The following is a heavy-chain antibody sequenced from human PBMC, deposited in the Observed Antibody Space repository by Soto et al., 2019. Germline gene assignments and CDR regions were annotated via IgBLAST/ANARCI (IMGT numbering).Heavy chain of an antibody. Sequence: QVHLVQSGAEVKNPGASLKVSCKGSGYYFTTYGITWVRQAPGQGLEWMAWISAHNGNTNYAPNLQGRVTVTRDTSTSTAYIELRSLRSDDTAVYYCAGGRYGDYWGQGDLVTVSS. CDR2: ISAHNGNT. D-gene: IGHD1-1*01. CDR3: AGGRYGDY. J-gene: IGHJ4*02. CDR1: GYYFTTYG. V-gene: IGHV1-18*01.